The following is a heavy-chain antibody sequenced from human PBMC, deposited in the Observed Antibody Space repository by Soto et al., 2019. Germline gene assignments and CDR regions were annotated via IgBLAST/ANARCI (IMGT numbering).Heavy chain of an antibody. CDR1: GGSFTSNNW. J-gene: IGHJ4*02. CDR3: ASRDPGTSVDY. V-gene: IGHV4-4*02. D-gene: IGHD1-7*01. Sequence: PSETLSLTCAVSGGSFTSNNWCTWVRQPPGQGLEWIGEIYRTGSTNYNPSLKSRVTISLDKSENQFSLKVTSLTAADTAVYYCASRDPGTSVDYWGQGTLFTV. CDR2: IYRTGST.